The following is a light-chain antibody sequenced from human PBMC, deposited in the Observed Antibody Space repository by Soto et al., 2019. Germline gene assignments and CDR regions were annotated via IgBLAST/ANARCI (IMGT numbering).Light chain of an antibody. Sequence: DIHMTQSPSTLSASVGDRVTITCRASQSLTKWLAWYQQKPGKAPNLLIYKTSSLESGVPSRFSGSGSVTEFTLTIRSLQPDDFATYYCQHYNSYSWTFGQGTKVEIK. CDR1: QSLTKW. CDR3: QHYNSYSWT. J-gene: IGKJ1*01. V-gene: IGKV1-5*03. CDR2: KTS.